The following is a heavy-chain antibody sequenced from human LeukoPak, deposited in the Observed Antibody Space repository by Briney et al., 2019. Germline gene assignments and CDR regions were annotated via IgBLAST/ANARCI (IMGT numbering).Heavy chain of an antibody. CDR1: GGSISSGDYY. CDR3: ARDGNRYYYGSGSFLDY. V-gene: IGHV4-30-4*01. D-gene: IGHD3-10*01. CDR2: IYYSGST. Sequence: PSQTLSLTCTVSGGSISSGDYYWSWIRQPPGKGLEWIGYIYYSGSTYYNPSLKSRVTISVDTSKNQFSLKLSSVTAADTAVYYCARDGNRYYYGSGSFLDYWGQGTLVTVSS. J-gene: IGHJ4*02.